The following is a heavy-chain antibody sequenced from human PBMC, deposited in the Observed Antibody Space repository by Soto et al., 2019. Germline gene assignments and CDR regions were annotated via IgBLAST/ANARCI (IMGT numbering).Heavy chain of an antibody. Sequence: PSETLSLTCTVSGGSISSYYWRWIRQPPGKGLEWIGYIYYSGSTNYNPSLKSRVTISVDTSKNQFSLKLSSVTAADTAGYYCAGAAAGFNWFDPWGLGTLVTVS. J-gene: IGHJ5*02. V-gene: IGHV4-59*01. CDR3: AGAAAGFNWFDP. CDR1: GGSISSYY. D-gene: IGHD6-13*01. CDR2: IYYSGST.